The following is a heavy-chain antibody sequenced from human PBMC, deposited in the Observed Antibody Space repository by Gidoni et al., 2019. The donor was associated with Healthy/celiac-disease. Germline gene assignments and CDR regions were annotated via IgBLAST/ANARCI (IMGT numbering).Heavy chain of an antibody. V-gene: IGHV3-64*01. Sequence: EVQLVESGGGLVQPGGSLRLSCAASGFTFSSYAMHWVRQAPGKGLEYVSAISSNGGSTYYANSVKGRFTISRDNSKNTLYLQMGSLRAEDMAVYYCARDPSSSGWYGGDYWGQGTLVTVSS. CDR2: ISSNGGST. D-gene: IGHD6-19*01. J-gene: IGHJ4*02. CDR1: GFTFSSYA. CDR3: ARDPSSSGWYGGDY.